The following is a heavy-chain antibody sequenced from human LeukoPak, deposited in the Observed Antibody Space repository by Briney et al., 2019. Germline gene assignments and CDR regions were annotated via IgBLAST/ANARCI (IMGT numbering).Heavy chain of an antibody. V-gene: IGHV3-74*01. D-gene: IGHD6-13*01. Sequence: GGSLRPSCAASGFTFSTYWMHWVRQAPGQGPVWVSRISPDGSTTTYADSVRGRFSISRDNAKNTLYMQMNSLRVDDTAVYYCVRGSSTWSPLGDYWGQGTLVTVST. J-gene: IGHJ4*02. CDR1: GFTFSTYW. CDR3: VRGSSTWSPLGDY. CDR2: ISPDGSTT.